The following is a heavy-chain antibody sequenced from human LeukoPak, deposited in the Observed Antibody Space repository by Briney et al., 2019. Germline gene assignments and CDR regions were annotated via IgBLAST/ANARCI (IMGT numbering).Heavy chain of an antibody. CDR1: GYSISSGYY. CDR3: ARDIGQWLVRDDAFDI. J-gene: IGHJ3*02. D-gene: IGHD6-19*01. V-gene: IGHV4-61*02. Sequence: PSETLSLTCTVSGYSISSGYYWGWIRQPAGKGLEWIGRIYTSGSTNYDPSLKSRVTISVDTSKNQFSLKLSSVTAADTAVYYCARDIGQWLVRDDAFDIWGQGTMVTVSS. CDR2: IYTSGST.